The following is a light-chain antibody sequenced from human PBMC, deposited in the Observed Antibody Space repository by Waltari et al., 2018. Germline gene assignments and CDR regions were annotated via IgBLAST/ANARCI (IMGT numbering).Light chain of an antibody. Sequence: SVGDRVTITCRASQSITSYLNWYQQKPGKAPKLLIYAASSLQSGVPSRFSGSGSGTDFTLTISSLQPEDFATYYCQQSDSMPLTFGGGTKVEI. J-gene: IGKJ4*01. CDR1: QSITSY. V-gene: IGKV1-39*01. CDR3: QQSDSMPLT. CDR2: AAS.